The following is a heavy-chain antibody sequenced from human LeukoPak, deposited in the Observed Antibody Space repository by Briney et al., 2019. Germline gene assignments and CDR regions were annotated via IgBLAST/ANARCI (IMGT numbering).Heavy chain of an antibody. V-gene: IGHV1-2*02. CDR3: ARDTAMVTYWFDP. Sequence: GASVKVSCKASGYTFTGYCMHWARQAPGQGLEWMGWINPNSGGTNYAQKFQGRVTMTRDTSISTAYMELSRLRSDDTAVYYCARDTAMVTYWFDPWGQGTLVTVSS. D-gene: IGHD5-18*01. CDR1: GYTFTGYC. CDR2: INPNSGGT. J-gene: IGHJ5*02.